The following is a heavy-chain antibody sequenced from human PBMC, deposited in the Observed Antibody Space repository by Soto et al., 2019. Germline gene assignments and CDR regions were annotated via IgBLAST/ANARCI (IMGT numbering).Heavy chain of an antibody. Sequence: GGTLRLSCSASGFTFSDYNMIWVRQAPGKGLQWVSYIDIFSATIYYADSVRGRFTISRDNAKNSLYLQMNSLRDEDTAVYYCARDGVAEIDYWGQGTLVTVSS. J-gene: IGHJ4*02. CDR1: GFTFSDYN. D-gene: IGHD2-15*01. CDR2: IDIFSATI. CDR3: ARDGVAEIDY. V-gene: IGHV3-48*02.